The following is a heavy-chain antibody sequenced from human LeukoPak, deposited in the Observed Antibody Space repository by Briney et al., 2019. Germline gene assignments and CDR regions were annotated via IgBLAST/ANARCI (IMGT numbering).Heavy chain of an antibody. CDR1: GFTFSSYS. J-gene: IGHJ4*02. V-gene: IGHV3-30*18. CDR3: AKERAWVAVAGSFDY. CDR2: ISYDGSNK. D-gene: IGHD6-19*01. Sequence: SGGSLRLSCAASGFTFSSYSMNWVRQAPGKGLEWVAVISYDGSNKYYADSVKGRFTISRDNSKNTLYLQMNSLRAEDTAVYYCAKERAWVAVAGSFDYWGQGTLVTVSS.